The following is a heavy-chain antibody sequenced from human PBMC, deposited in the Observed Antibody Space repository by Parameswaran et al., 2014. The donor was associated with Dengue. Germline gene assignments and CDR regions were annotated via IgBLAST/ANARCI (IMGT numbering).Heavy chain of an antibody. CDR3: ARVRRWSDAFDI. J-gene: IGHJ3*02. Sequence: QAPGQRLEWMGWINAGNGNTKYSQKFQGRVTITRDTSASTAYMELSSLRSEDTAVYYCARVRRWSDAFDIWGQGTMVTVSS. D-gene: IGHD3-3*01. V-gene: IGHV1-3*01. CDR2: INAGNGNT.